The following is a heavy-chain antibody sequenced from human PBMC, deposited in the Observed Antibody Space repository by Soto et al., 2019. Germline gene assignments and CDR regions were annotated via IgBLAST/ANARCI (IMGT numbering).Heavy chain of an antibody. CDR2: TYYRSKWYN. V-gene: IGHV6-1*01. CDR1: GDSVSSNSAA. Sequence: SQTLSLTCAISGDSVSSNSAAWNWIRQSPSRGLEWLGRTYYRSKWYNEYAVSVKSRITIKPDTSKNQFSLQLSSVIPEDTAVYGGAGMRDRDRTFCGKVTLVTVSS. CDR3: AGMRDRDRTF. D-gene: IGHD2-8*01. J-gene: IGHJ1*01.